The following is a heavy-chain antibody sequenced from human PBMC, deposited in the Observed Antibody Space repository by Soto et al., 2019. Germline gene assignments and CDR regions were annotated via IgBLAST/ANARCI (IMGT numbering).Heavy chain of an antibody. CDR1: GDSISSGGYY. Sequence: PSETLSLTCTVSGDSISSGGYYWGWIRQPPGKGLEWIGSIYYNGNTYYNPSLKSRVTISRDTSRNQFSLRLSSVTAADTAFYYCVSRLGYGYAMDVWGQGTTDTVSS. J-gene: IGHJ6*02. CDR2: IYYNGNT. CDR3: VSRLGYGYAMDV. D-gene: IGHD5-12*01. V-gene: IGHV4-39*01.